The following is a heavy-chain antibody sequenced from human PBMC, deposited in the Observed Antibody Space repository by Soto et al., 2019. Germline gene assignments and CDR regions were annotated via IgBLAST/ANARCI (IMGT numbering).Heavy chain of an antibody. CDR3: ARDQPVYDILMELDF. D-gene: IGHD3-9*01. CDR1: GYTFTSYG. V-gene: IGHV1-18*01. Sequence: QVQLVQSGAEVKKPGASVKVSCKASGYTFTSYGISWVRQAPGQGLAWMGWVSTYNGDTHYPQNFQGRVIMTTDTSTNTAYMELKSLRSDDTAIYFCARDQPVYDILMELDFWGQGTLVTVSS. J-gene: IGHJ4*02. CDR2: VSTYNGDT.